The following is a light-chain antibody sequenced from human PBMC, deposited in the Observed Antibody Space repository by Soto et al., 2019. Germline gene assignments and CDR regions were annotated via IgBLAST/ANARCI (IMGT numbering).Light chain of an antibody. V-gene: IGLV1-47*02. J-gene: IGLJ1*01. CDR2: GNT. CDR3: AAWDDSLRGYV. Sequence: SVLSQPPSASGTPGQRVTIPCSGSSSNIGRNYIYWYQQLPGTAPKLLIYGNTQRPSGVPDRFSGSKSGTSVSLAISGLRSADEADYYCAAWDDSLRGYVFGTGTKVTVL. CDR1: SSNIGRNY.